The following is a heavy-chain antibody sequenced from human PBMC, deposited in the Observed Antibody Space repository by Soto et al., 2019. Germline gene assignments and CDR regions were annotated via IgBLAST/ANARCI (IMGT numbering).Heavy chain of an antibody. CDR1: GGSFSGYY. D-gene: IGHD3-3*01. CDR3: ARAIFGVVISLTPFDY. Sequence: SETLSLTCAVYGGSFSGYYWSWIRQPPGKGLEWIGEINHSGSTNYNPSLKSRVTISVDTSKNQFSLKLSSVTAADTAVYYCARAIFGVVISLTPFDYWGQGTLVTVSS. V-gene: IGHV4-34*01. CDR2: INHSGST. J-gene: IGHJ4*02.